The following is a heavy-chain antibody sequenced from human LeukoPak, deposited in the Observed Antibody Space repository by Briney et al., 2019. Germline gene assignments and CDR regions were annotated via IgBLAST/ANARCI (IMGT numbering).Heavy chain of an antibody. CDR2: IRSDGSKE. V-gene: IGHV3-30*02. Sequence: PGGSLRLSCAASGFTFSGYGIHWVRQALGKGLEWVAFIRSDGSKEFYADSVKGRFTTSRDNSKNTLYLQANSLRVEDTAVYYCAKGYGYYFDYWGQGTLVIVSS. CDR1: GFTFSGYG. D-gene: IGHD5-18*01. J-gene: IGHJ4*02. CDR3: AKGYGYYFDY.